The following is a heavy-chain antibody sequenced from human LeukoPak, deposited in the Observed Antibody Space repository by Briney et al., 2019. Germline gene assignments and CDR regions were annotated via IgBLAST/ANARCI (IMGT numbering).Heavy chain of an antibody. CDR1: GGSISSSSYY. CDR3: ARDDGSGYGAATDDY. Sequence: PSETLSLTCTVSGGSISSSSYYWGWIRQPPGKGLEWIGSIYYSGSTYYNPSLKSRVTISVDTSKNQFSLKLSSVTAADTAVYYCARDDGSGYGAATDDYWGQGTLVTVSS. V-gene: IGHV4-39*02. CDR2: IYYSGST. D-gene: IGHD5-12*01. J-gene: IGHJ4*02.